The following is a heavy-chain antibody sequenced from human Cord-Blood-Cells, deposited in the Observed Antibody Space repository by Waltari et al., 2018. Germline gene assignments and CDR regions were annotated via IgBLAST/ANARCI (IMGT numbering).Heavy chain of an antibody. CDR2: IIPIFGTA. Sequence: VQSGAEVKKPGSSVKVSCKASGGTFSSYAISWVRQAPGQGLEWMGGIIPIFGTANYAQKFQGRVTITADESTSTAYMELSSLRSEDTAVYYCASGGPGYCSGGSCYLLYYYYGMDVWGQGTTVTVSS. CDR3: ASGGPGYCSGGSCYLLYYYYGMDV. CDR1: GGTFSSYA. D-gene: IGHD2-15*01. J-gene: IGHJ6*02. V-gene: IGHV1-69*01.